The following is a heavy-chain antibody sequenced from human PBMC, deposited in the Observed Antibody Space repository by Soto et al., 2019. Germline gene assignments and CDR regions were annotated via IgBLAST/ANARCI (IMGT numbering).Heavy chain of an antibody. Sequence: ASVKVSCKASGYTCTSYGISWVLQAPGQGLEWMGWISAYNGNTNYAQKLQGRVTMTTDTSTSTAYMELRSLRSDDTAVYYCARDSNRRFLEWLSGPFITGTDSYYFDYWGQGTLVTVSS. CDR1: GYTCTSYG. CDR3: ARDSNRRFLEWLSGPFITGTDSYYFDY. J-gene: IGHJ4*02. V-gene: IGHV1-18*04. CDR2: ISAYNGNT. D-gene: IGHD3-3*01.